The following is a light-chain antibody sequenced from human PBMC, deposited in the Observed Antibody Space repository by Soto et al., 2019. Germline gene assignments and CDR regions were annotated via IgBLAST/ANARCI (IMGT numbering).Light chain of an antibody. CDR1: QTVSNNY. J-gene: IGKJ5*01. CDR3: QQRHMWPIT. CDR2: DAS. V-gene: IGKV3D-20*02. Sequence: IMFTQSPFTLSLSPAERATLSCRASQTVSNNYLAWYQQKPGQAPRLLLYDASSRATGIPDRFSGGGSGTDFTLTISSLEPEDSAVYYCQQRHMWPITFGQGTRLEI.